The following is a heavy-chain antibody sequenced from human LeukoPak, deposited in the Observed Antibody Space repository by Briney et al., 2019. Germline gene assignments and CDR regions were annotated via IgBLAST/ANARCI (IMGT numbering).Heavy chain of an antibody. J-gene: IGHJ5*02. CDR1: GGSINSDDYY. CDR3: AREAYMVVAATYWFDP. D-gene: IGHD2-15*01. CDR2: IYTSGST. V-gene: IGHV4-61*02. Sequence: PSETLSLTCTVSGGSINSDDYYWSWIRQPAGKGLEWIGRIYTSGSTNYNPSLKSRVTMSVDTSKNQFSLKLSSVTAADTAVYYCAREAYMVVAATYWFDPWGQGTLVTVSS.